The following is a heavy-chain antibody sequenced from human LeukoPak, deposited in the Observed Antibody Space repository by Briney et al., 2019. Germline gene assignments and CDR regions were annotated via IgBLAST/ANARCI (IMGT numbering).Heavy chain of an antibody. Sequence: PGGSLRLSCAASGFTFSSYAMSWVRPAPGKGLEWVSTISGSGGGTYYADSVKGRFTISRDNSKNTLYLQMNSLRAEDTAVYYCAKDRLVQYPAPDYWGQGTLVTVSS. CDR2: ISGSGGGT. CDR3: AKDRLVQYPAPDY. V-gene: IGHV3-23*01. CDR1: GFTFSSYA. D-gene: IGHD4-11*01. J-gene: IGHJ4*02.